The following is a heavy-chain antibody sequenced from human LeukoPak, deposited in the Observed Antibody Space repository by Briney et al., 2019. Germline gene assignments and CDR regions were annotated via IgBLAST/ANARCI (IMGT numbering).Heavy chain of an antibody. CDR2: IDPSDSHT. CDR1: GYTFTNYW. CDR3: ARHPWAASTWPLDF. D-gene: IGHD2-15*01. J-gene: IGHJ4*02. V-gene: IGHV5-10-1*01. Sequence: PGESLKISCKGSGYTFTNYWITWVRQMPGKGLEGMGRIDPSDSHTTDSPSFQGHVTFSADKSISTASLQWSSLKASDTAIYYCARHPWAASTWPLDFWGQETLVTVAS.